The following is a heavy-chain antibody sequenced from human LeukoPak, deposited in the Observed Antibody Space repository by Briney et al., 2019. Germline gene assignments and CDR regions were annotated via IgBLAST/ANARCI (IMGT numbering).Heavy chain of an antibody. Sequence: GASVKVSCKASGYTFTSYAMHWVRQAPGQRLEWMGWIDAGNGNTKYSRKFQGRVTITRDTSASTAYMELSSLRSEDTAVYYCAREEWELLLDYWGQGTLVTVSS. D-gene: IGHD1-26*01. J-gene: IGHJ4*02. CDR2: IDAGNGNT. CDR3: AREEWELLLDY. V-gene: IGHV1-3*01. CDR1: GYTFTSYA.